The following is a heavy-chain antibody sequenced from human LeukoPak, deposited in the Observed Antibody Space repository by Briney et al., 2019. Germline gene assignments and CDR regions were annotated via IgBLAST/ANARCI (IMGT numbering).Heavy chain of an antibody. CDR1: GGSTSSGDYY. Sequence: SEALSLTCTVSGGSTSSGDYYWSWIRQPPGKGLEWIGYIYYSGSTYYNPSLKSRVTISVDTSKNQFSLKLSSVTAADTAVYYCAREADVWGYHYFDYWGQGTLVTVSS. J-gene: IGHJ4*02. V-gene: IGHV4-30-4*01. CDR2: IYYSGST. CDR3: AREADVWGYHYFDY. D-gene: IGHD3-16*01.